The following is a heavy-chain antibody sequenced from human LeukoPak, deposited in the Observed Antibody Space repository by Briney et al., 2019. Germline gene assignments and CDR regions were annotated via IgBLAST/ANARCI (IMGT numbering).Heavy chain of an antibody. CDR1: GGSISSSNW. CDR3: ARSPVLLWFGVKPPNWFDP. J-gene: IGHJ5*02. V-gene: IGHV4-4*02. D-gene: IGHD3-10*01. CDR2: IYHSGST. Sequence: SETLSLTCAVSGGSISSSNWWSWVRQPPGKGLGWIGEIYHSGSTYYNPSLKSRVTISVDTSKNQFSLKLSSVTAADTAVYYCARSPVLLWFGVKPPNWFDPWGQGTLVTVSS.